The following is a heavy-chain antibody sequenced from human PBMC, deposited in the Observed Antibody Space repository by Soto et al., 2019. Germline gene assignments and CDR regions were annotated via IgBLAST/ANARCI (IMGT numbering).Heavy chain of an antibody. Sequence: GGSLRLSCAASGFAFNKSAMDWVRQAPGKGLEWVAVISYDGSNEYYADPVKGRFTISRDNSKNTLFLQMNSLRAEDTAVYYCAKGEGHDYGDYSYFDYWGQGSLVTVYS. CDR3: AKGEGHDYGDYSYFDY. V-gene: IGHV3-30*18. CDR1: GFAFNKSA. D-gene: IGHD4-17*01. J-gene: IGHJ4*02. CDR2: ISYDGSNE.